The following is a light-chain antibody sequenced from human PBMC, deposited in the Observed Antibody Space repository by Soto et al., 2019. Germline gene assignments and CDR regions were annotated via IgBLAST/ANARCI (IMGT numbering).Light chain of an antibody. J-gene: IGKJ4*01. CDR1: QRISTY. Sequence: DIQMTQSPSSLSASVGDSVTITCRASQRISTYLAWFQLKPGKAPKFLISSASIFETGVPSRFSGSGSGTDFTLTISSLQPADFATYACQQYVTSPLTFGGGTKVEI. CDR2: SAS. V-gene: IGKV1-16*01. CDR3: QQYVTSPLT.